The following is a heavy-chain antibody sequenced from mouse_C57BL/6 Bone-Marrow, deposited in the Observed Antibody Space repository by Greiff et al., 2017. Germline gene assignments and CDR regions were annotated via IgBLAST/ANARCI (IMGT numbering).Heavy chain of an antibody. CDR3: ATGGNFLYWYFDV. Sequence: EVMLVESGGGLVKPGGSLKLSCAASGFTFSSYTMSWVRQTPEKRLEWVATISGGGGNTYYPDSVKGRFTISRDNAKNTLYLQMSSLMSEDTALYYCATGGNFLYWYFDVWGTGTTVTVSS. J-gene: IGHJ1*03. D-gene: IGHD2-1*01. CDR1: GFTFSSYT. CDR2: ISGGGGNT. V-gene: IGHV5-9*01.